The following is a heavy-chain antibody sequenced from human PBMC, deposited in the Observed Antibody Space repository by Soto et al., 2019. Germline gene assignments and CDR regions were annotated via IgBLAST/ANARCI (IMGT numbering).Heavy chain of an antibody. CDR1: GYTFTSYG. CDR3: ARGERNHDFWSAYFGRFDS. Sequence: ASVKVSCKASGYTFTSYGISWVRQAPGQGLEWMGWISAYNGNTNYAQKLQGRVIVTTDTSTSTAYMDLRSLRSDDTAVYYCARGERNHDFWSAYFGRFDSWGQGTLVTVSS. D-gene: IGHD3-3*01. CDR2: ISAYNGNT. J-gene: IGHJ4*02. V-gene: IGHV1-18*01.